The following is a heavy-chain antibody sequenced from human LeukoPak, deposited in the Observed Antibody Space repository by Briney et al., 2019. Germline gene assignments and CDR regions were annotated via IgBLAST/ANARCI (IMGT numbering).Heavy chain of an antibody. CDR2: IDTNSGGT. Sequence: ASVKVSCKASGYTFTAYYMHWVRRAPGQGLEWMGWIDTNSGGTNYAQKFQGRVTITRDTSIGTGYMELSSLISDDTAVYYCARTTSFTASGYDYWGQGTLVTVSS. CDR1: GYTFTAYY. CDR3: ARTTSFTASGYDY. J-gene: IGHJ4*02. V-gene: IGHV1-2*02. D-gene: IGHD6-25*01.